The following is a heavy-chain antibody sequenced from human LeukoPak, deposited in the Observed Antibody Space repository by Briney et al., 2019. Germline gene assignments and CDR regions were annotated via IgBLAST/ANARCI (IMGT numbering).Heavy chain of an antibody. CDR1: GYTFTSYG. CDR3: ARGDYDILSGYSHNWFDP. CDR2: ISAYNGNT. J-gene: IGHJ5*02. D-gene: IGHD3-9*01. V-gene: IGHV1-18*01. Sequence: EASVKVSCKASGYTFTSYGISWVRQAPGQGLEWMGWISAYNGNTNYAQKLQGRVTMTTDTSTSTAYMELRSLRSDDTAVYYCARGDYDILSGYSHNWFDPWGQGTLVTVSS.